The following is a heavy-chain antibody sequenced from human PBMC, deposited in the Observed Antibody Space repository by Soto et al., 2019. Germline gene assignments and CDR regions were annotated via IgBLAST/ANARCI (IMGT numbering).Heavy chain of an antibody. CDR2: IYHSGST. CDR3: ARLLRTPLTTVTYNYHYMDV. J-gene: IGHJ6*03. D-gene: IGHD4-17*01. Sequence: SETLSLTCAVSGGSLSSSNWWSWVRQPPGKGLEWIGEIYHSGSTNYNPSLKSRVTISVDKSKNQFSLKLSSVTAADTAVYYCARLLRTPLTTVTYNYHYMDVWGKGTTVTVSS. CDR1: GGSLSSSNW. V-gene: IGHV4-4*02.